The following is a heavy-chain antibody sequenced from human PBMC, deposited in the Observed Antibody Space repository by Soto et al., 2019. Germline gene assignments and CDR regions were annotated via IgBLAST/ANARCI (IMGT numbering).Heavy chain of an antibody. CDR1: GFTFSTTG. Sequence: QVHLVESGGGVVQPGRSLRLSCAASGFTFSTTGMHWVRQAPGKGLEWVAMISHDGGVKHYTDSLKGRFTISRDTSNNTVYLQINSLRPEDTAMYHCAKDLYGAGWYNYFDPWGQGTLVTVSS. D-gene: IGHD6-19*01. CDR3: AKDLYGAGWYNYFDP. J-gene: IGHJ5*02. CDR2: ISHDGGVK. V-gene: IGHV3-30*18.